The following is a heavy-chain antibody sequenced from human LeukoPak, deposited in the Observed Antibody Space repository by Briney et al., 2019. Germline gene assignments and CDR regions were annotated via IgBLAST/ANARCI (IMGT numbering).Heavy chain of an antibody. D-gene: IGHD6-19*01. CDR3: ARGEVAVAGLAIPYYFDY. CDR1: GFTFSSYS. J-gene: IGHJ4*02. Sequence: PGGSLRLSCAASGFTFSSYSMNWVRQAPGKGLKWVSSISSSSSYIYYADSVKGRFTISRDNAKNSLYLQMNSLRAEDTAVYYCARGEVAVAGLAIPYYFDYWGQGTLVTVSS. CDR2: ISSSSSYI. V-gene: IGHV3-21*01.